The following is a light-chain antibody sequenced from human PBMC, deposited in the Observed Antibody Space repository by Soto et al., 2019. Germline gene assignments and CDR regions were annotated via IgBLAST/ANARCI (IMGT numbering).Light chain of an antibody. V-gene: IGKV1-12*01. CDR1: QGVNNW. J-gene: IGKJ4*01. CDR2: AAS. Sequence: DIQMTQSPSSVSASVGDTVSITCRASQGVNNWLAWYQQKPGKAPQVLIYAASSVQSGVPSRFSGSGFGTDFTLTITSLQPEDFATYFCQQANNFPLTFGGGTKIEIK. CDR3: QQANNFPLT.